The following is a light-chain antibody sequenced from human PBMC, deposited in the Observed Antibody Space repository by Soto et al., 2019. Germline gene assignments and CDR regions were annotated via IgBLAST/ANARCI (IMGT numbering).Light chain of an antibody. Sequence: EIVLTQSPGTLSLSPGERATLSCRASQSVSNNYLAWYQQKPGQAPRLLIYGASNRATGIPDRFSGSGSGTDFTLTISRLEPEDFAVYHCQQYGSSGTFGQGTTVDIK. CDR2: GAS. CDR1: QSVSNNY. V-gene: IGKV3-20*01. J-gene: IGKJ1*01. CDR3: QQYGSSGT.